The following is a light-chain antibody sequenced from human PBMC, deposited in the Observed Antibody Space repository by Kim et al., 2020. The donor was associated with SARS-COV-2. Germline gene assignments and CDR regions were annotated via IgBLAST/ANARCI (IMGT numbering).Light chain of an antibody. CDR3: QQYGSSPPLT. V-gene: IGKV3-20*01. CDR2: GAS. Sequence: EIVLTQSPGTLSLSPGERATLSYRASQSVSSSYLAWYQQKPGQAPRLLIYGASSRATGIPDRFSGSGSGTDFTLTISRLEPEDFAVYYCQQYGSSPPLTFGGGTKVDIK. J-gene: IGKJ4*01. CDR1: QSVSSSY.